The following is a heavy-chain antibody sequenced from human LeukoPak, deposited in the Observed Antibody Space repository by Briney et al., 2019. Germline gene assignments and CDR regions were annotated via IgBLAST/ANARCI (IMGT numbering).Heavy chain of an antibody. CDR2: ISDSGDYT. V-gene: IGHV3-23*01. J-gene: IGHJ4*02. CDR3: AKDTSIGKYCTNGVCSPFDY. CDR1: GFTFSSYA. Sequence: GGSLTLSCAGSGFTFSSYAMSWIRQAPGQGLEWVSVISDSGDYTSYADSVRGRFTISRDNSRNTLYLQMISLRPEDTAVYYCAKDTSIGKYCTNGVCSPFDYWGQGTLVTVSS. D-gene: IGHD2-8*01.